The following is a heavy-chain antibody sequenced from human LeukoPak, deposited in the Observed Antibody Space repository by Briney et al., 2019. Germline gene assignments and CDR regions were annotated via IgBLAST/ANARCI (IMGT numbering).Heavy chain of an antibody. CDR1: GFTFSSYA. D-gene: IGHD3-16*02. V-gene: IGHV3-64*01. CDR2: ISSNGGST. CDR3: ARDLGGVIVRYAFDI. Sequence: PGGSLRLSCATSGFTFSSYAMHWVRQAPGKGLEYVSAISSNGGSTYYPNSVKGRFTISRDNAKNTLYLQMGSLRAEDMAVYYCARDLGGVIVRYAFDIWGQGTMVTVSS. J-gene: IGHJ3*02.